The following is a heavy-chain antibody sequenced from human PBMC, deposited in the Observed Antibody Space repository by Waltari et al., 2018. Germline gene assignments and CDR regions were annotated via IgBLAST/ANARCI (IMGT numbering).Heavy chain of an antibody. CDR3: ARMIAAAAGGYYYYYGMDV. D-gene: IGHD6-13*01. CDR2: IYISGTT. Sequence: QVQLQESGPGLVKPSETLSLTCTVSGASISGSYWSWIRQPAGKGLEWIGRIYISGTTTYNPSLKSRVAMSLDTSKTQFSLKLSSVTAADTAVYYCARMIAAAAGGYYYYYGMDVWGQGTTVTVSS. J-gene: IGHJ6*02. V-gene: IGHV4-4*07. CDR1: GASISGSY.